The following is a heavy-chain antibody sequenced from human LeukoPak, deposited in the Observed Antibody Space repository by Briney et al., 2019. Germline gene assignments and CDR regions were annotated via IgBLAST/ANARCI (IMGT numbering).Heavy chain of an antibody. CDR3: ARSGGDGYNWGFDY. D-gene: IGHD5-24*01. J-gene: IGHJ4*02. CDR2: ISSSGSTI. CDR1: GFTLSSYE. Sequence: PGGSLRLSCAASGFTLSSYEMIWVRQAPGKGLVWVSYISSSGSTIYYADSVKGRFTISRDNAKNSLYLQMHSLRAEDTAVYYCARSGGDGYNWGFDYWGQGTLVTVSS. V-gene: IGHV3-48*03.